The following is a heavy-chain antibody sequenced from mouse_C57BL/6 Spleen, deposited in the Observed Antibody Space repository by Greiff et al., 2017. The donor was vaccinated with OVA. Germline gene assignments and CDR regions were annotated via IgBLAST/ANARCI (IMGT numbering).Heavy chain of an antibody. V-gene: IGHV1-19*01. CDR3: ARSYYSNYRGFAY. D-gene: IGHD2-5*01. CDR1: GYTFTDYY. Sequence: VQLQQSGPVLVKPGASVKMSCKASGYTFTDYYMNWVKQSHGKSLEWIGVINPYNGGTSYNQKFKGKATLTVDKSSSTAYMELNSLTSEDSAVYYCARSYYSNYRGFAYWGQGTLVTVSA. J-gene: IGHJ3*01. CDR2: INPYNGGT.